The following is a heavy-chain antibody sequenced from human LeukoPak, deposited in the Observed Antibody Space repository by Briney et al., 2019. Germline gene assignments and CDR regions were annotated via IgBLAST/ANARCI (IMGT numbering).Heavy chain of an antibody. CDR2: MNPNSGNT. D-gene: IGHD3-9*01. Sequence: ASVKVSCKASGYTFTSYDINWVRQATGQGLEWMGWMNPNSGNTGYAQKFQGRVTMTRNTSISTAYMELSSLRSEDTAVYYCARGTHLSTYYDILTGHPTTWGQGTLVTVSS. CDR3: ARGTHLSTYYDILTGHPTT. CDR1: GYTFTSYD. J-gene: IGHJ5*02. V-gene: IGHV1-8*01.